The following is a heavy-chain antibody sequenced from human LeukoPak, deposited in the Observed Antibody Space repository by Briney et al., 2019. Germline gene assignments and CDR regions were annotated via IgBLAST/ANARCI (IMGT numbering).Heavy chain of an antibody. V-gene: IGHV1-46*01. Sequence: ASVRVSCKASGYTFTAYYMHWVRQAPGHGLEWMGIINPISGATDYAQKSQGRVTMTRDTSTSTVYMELSSLRSEDTAMYYCARLPYRDGVAQDYWGQGTLVTVSS. CDR1: GYTFTAYY. J-gene: IGHJ4*02. D-gene: IGHD3-16*02. CDR3: ARLPYRDGVAQDY. CDR2: INPISGAT.